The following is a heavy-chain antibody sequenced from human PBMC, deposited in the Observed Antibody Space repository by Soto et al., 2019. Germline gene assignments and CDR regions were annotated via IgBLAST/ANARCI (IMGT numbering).Heavy chain of an antibody. CDR2: IDPSDSYT. J-gene: IGHJ4*02. V-gene: IGHV5-10-1*01. CDR3: ALVWGYSSGWPFDY. Sequence: ESLKISCKGSGYSFAGYWISWVRQVPGKGLEWMGRIDPSDSYTNYSTSFQGHVTISADKSISTAYLQWSSLKASDTAMYYCALVWGYSSGWPFDYWGQGTLVTVSS. D-gene: IGHD6-19*01. CDR1: GYSFAGYW.